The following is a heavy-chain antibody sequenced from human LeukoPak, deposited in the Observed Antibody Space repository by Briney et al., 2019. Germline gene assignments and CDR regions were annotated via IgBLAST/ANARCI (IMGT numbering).Heavy chain of an antibody. CDR2: FDPEDGET. Sequence: ASVKVSCKVSGYTLTELSMHWVRQAPGKGLEWMGGFDPEDGETIYAQKFQGRVTMTEDTSTDTAYMELSSLRSEDTAVYYCATAPARTTRYYFDYWGQGTLVTVSS. J-gene: IGHJ4*02. D-gene: IGHD1-14*01. V-gene: IGHV1-24*01. CDR3: ATAPARTTRYYFDY. CDR1: GYTLTELS.